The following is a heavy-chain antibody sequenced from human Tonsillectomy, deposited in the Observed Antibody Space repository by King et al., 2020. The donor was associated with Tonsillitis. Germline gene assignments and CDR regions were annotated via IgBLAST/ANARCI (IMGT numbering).Heavy chain of an antibody. CDR1: GFTVSSNY. Sequence: VQLVESGGGLVQPGGSLRLSCAASGFTVSSNYMIWVRRAPGRGLEGVSVIYSGGSTYYSDAVKGSFTITRDNSKNTLYLQMNSLRAEDTAVYYCARERGVPYYFDYWGQGTLVTVSS. CDR2: IYSGGST. D-gene: IGHD1-1*01. J-gene: IGHJ4*02. V-gene: IGHV3-66*01. CDR3: ARERGVPYYFDY.